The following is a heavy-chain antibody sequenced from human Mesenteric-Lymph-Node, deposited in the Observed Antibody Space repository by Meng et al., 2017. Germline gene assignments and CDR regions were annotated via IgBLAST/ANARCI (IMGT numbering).Heavy chain of an antibody. CDR1: GGSVSSGRYY. J-gene: IGHJ4*02. CDR2: IYYSGST. Sequence: QGQLDESGPGLVQPSQTLYITCTVSGGSVSSGRYYWSWIRQPPGKGLEWIGYIYYSGSTNYNPSLKSRVTISVDTSKNQFSLKLSSVTAADTAVYYCARTHFYDSSNYGFDYWGQGTLVTVSS. CDR3: ARTHFYDSSNYGFDY. V-gene: IGHV4-61*01. D-gene: IGHD3-22*01.